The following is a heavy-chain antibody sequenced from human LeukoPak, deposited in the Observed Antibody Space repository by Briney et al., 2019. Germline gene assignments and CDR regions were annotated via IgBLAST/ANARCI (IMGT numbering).Heavy chain of an antibody. CDR1: GGSISSYY. CDR3: ARQGTITYAYFDY. D-gene: IGHD2-2*01. V-gene: IGHV4-59*08. CDR2: VFYSGNT. J-gene: IGHJ4*02. Sequence: PSETLSLTCTVSGGSISSYYWSWIRQPPGKGLEWLGYVFYSGNTRYNPSPESRVTTSADTSKNQFSLRLTSVTAADTAVYYCARQGTITYAYFDYWSQGTLVTVSS.